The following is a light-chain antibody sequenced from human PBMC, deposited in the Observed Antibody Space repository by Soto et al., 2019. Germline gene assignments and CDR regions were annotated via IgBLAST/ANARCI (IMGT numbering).Light chain of an antibody. V-gene: IGLV2-8*01. Sequence: QSVLTQPPSASGSPGQSVTISCTGTSSDVGGYHYLSWYQQHPGKAPKLMIYEVSKRPSGVPDRFSGSKSGNTAALTVSGLQAEEEADYYCSSYAGSNVVFGGGTKLTVL. CDR3: SSYAGSNVV. CDR2: EVS. CDR1: SSDVGGYHY. J-gene: IGLJ2*01.